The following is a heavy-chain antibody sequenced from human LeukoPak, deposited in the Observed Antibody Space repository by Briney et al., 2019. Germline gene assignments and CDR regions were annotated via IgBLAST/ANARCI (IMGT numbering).Heavy chain of an antibody. D-gene: IGHD3-10*01. V-gene: IGHV1-69*06. Sequence: GASVKVSCKASGGTFSSYAISWVRQAPGQGLEWMGGIIPIFGTANYAQKFQGRVTITADKSTSTAYMELSSLRSEDTAVYYCAVPTDYYGSGSYETWFDPWGQGTLVTVSS. CDR3: AVPTDYYGSGSYETWFDP. CDR1: GGTFSSYA. J-gene: IGHJ5*02. CDR2: IIPIFGTA.